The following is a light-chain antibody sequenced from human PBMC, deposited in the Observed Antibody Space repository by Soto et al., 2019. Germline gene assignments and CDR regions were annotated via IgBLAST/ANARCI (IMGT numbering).Light chain of an antibody. CDR3: AAWDDSLTGHVV. V-gene: IGLV1-44*01. CDR1: NSNIGSNT. J-gene: IGLJ2*01. CDR2: NNN. Sequence: QSVLTQPPSASGTPGQRVTISCSGSNSNIGSNTVNWYQQLPGTAPNLLIYNNNQRPSGVPDRFSGSKSGTSASLAISGLQSEDEADYYCAAWDDSLTGHVVFGGGTKVTVL.